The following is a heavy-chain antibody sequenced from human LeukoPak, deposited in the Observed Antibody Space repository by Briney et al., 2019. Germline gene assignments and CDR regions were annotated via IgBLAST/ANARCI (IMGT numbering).Heavy chain of an antibody. CDR3: ASAPWTGTDYFDY. CDR1: GGTFSSYA. Sequence: GASVKVSCKASGGTFSSYAISWVRQAPGQGLEWMGGIIPIFGTANYAQKFQGRVTITADESTSTAYVELSSLRSEDTAVYYCASAPWTGTDYFDYWGQGTLVTVSS. V-gene: IGHV1-69*13. D-gene: IGHD3/OR15-3a*01. J-gene: IGHJ4*02. CDR2: IIPIFGTA.